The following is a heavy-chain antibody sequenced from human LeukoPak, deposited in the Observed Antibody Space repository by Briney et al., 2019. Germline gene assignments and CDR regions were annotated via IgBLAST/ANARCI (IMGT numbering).Heavy chain of an antibody. Sequence: SGPTLVKPTQTLTLTCTFSGFSLSTSGVGVGWIRQPPGKALEWLALIYWDDDKRYSPSLKSRLTITKDTSKNQVVLTMTNMDPVDTATYYCAHTRGTNQPLHVLFDYWGQGTLVTVSS. CDR3: AHTRGTNQPLHVLFDY. CDR1: GFSLSTSGVG. D-gene: IGHD1-14*01. V-gene: IGHV2-5*02. J-gene: IGHJ4*02. CDR2: IYWDDDK.